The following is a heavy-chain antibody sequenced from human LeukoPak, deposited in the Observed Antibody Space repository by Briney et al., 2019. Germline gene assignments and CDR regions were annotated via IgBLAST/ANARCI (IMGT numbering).Heavy chain of an antibody. CDR1: GGPFSSYF. V-gene: IGHV4-34*01. CDR3: MTESSGFPTR. J-gene: IGHJ4*02. CDR2: INHSGST. Sequence: PSETLSLTCVVYGGPFSSYFWRGIRQPPGKGLEWIGEINHSGSTNYNPSLKSRVTISVDKSKNHFSLKLNSVTAADTAMYYCMTESSGFPTRWGQGTLVTVSS. D-gene: IGHD3-22*01.